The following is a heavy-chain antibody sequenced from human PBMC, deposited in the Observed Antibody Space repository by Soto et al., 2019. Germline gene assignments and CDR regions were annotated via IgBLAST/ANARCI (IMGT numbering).Heavy chain of an antibody. CDR2: ISPYDDNT. J-gene: IGHJ6*02. V-gene: IGHV1-18*01. D-gene: IGHD3-22*01. CDR3: ARGGYYDSSGSRNYHYYGMDV. Sequence: QVQVVQSGGEVKEPGASVRVSCKTSGYIFTSYGITWVRQAPGQGLEWLGWISPYDDNTNYAQNLQGRVPMSTDTSTRTAYMELRNLRSDETAVYYCARGGYYDSSGSRNYHYYGMDVWGQGTTITVS. CDR1: GYIFTSYG.